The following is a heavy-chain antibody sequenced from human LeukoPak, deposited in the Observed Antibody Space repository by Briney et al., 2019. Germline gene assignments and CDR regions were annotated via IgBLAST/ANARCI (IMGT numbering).Heavy chain of an antibody. CDR1: GYTFTSYG. CDR3: ARDQASAAVGTVYYYHGMDV. Sequence: GASVKVSCKASGYTFTSYGISWVRQAPGQGLEWVGWINPNSGGTNYAQKFQGWVTMTRDTSISTAYMELNRLRSDDTAVYYCARDQASAAVGTVYYYHGMDVWGQGTTVTVSS. CDR2: INPNSGGT. V-gene: IGHV1-2*04. D-gene: IGHD6-13*01. J-gene: IGHJ6*02.